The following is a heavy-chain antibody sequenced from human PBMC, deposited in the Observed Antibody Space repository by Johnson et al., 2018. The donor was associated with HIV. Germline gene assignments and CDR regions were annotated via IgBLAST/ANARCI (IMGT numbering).Heavy chain of an antibody. CDR2: ISWNSGSI. CDR1: GFTFDDYA. V-gene: IGHV3-9*01. D-gene: IGHD1-26*01. Sequence: VQLVESGGGLVQPGRSLRLSCAASGFTFDDYAMHWVRQAPGKGLEWVSGISWNSGSIGYADSVKGRFTISRDNAKNSLYLQMNNLRAEDTAFYYCARRDSGSLSFDLWGQGTMVTVSS. CDR3: ARRDSGSLSFDL. J-gene: IGHJ3*01.